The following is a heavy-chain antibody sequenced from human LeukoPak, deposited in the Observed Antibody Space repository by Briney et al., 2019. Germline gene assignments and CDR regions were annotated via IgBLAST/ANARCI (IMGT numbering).Heavy chain of an antibody. D-gene: IGHD1-26*01. Sequence: SVKVSCKASGFTFTSSAMQWVRQARGQRLEWIGWIVVGSGNTNYAQKLQGRVTMTTDTSTSTAYMELRSLRSDDTAVYYCAREEWEPAGYNDYWGQGTLVTVSS. V-gene: IGHV1-58*02. CDR3: AREEWEPAGYNDY. CDR2: IVVGSGNT. J-gene: IGHJ4*02. CDR1: GFTFTSSA.